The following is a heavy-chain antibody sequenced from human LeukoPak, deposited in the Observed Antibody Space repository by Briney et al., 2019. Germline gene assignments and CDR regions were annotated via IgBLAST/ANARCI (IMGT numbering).Heavy chain of an antibody. CDR2: IRCDGSNK. D-gene: IGHD3-16*01. V-gene: IGHV3-30*02. CDR1: GFTFSSYG. CDR3: AKCLGGQNYYYYMDV. J-gene: IGHJ6*03. Sequence: PGGSLRLSCAASGFTFSSYGMHWVRQAPGKGLEWVAFIRCDGSNKYYADSVKGRFTISRDNSKNTLYLQMNSLRAEDTAVYYCAKCLGGQNYYYYMDVWGKGTTVTISS.